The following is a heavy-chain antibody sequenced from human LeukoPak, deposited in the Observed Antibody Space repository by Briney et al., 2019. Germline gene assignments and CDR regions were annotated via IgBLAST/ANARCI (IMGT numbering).Heavy chain of an antibody. V-gene: IGHV3-23*01. J-gene: IGHJ5*01. D-gene: IGHD2-21*01. CDR2: ISGTGGAT. CDR1: GFSFGNYA. Sequence: GGSLRFSCVASGFSFGNYAMSWVRQAPGKGLQWVSQISGTGGATWYAGFARDRFTISRDNSKKTLYLQMSGLRVEDTAMYYCVKDPRDTYGTNWFVSWGQGTLLIVSS. CDR3: VKDPRDTYGTNWFVS.